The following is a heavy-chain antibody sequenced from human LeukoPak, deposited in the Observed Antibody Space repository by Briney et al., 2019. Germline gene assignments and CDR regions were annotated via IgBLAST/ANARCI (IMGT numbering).Heavy chain of an antibody. Sequence: GGSLRLSCAASGFTFSSYWMHWVRQAPGKGLVWVSRTNSDGSSTSYADSVKGRFTISRDNAKNTLYLQMNSLRAEDTAVYYCARVSDILTGYYYFDYWGQGTPVTVSS. J-gene: IGHJ4*02. D-gene: IGHD3-9*01. CDR2: TNSDGSST. CDR3: ARVSDILTGYYYFDY. CDR1: GFTFSSYW. V-gene: IGHV3-74*01.